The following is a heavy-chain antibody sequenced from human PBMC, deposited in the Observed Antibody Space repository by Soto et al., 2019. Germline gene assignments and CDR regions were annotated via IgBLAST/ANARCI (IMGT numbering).Heavy chain of an antibody. Sequence: PSETLSLTCAVYGGSFSGYYWSWIRQPPGKGLEWIGEINHSGSTNYNPSLKSRVTISVDTSKNQFSLKLSSVTAADTAVYYCAIDSSGYYLQNWGQGTLVTVSS. CDR3: AIDSSGYYLQN. CDR2: INHSGST. D-gene: IGHD3-22*01. V-gene: IGHV4-34*01. J-gene: IGHJ1*01. CDR1: GGSFSGYY.